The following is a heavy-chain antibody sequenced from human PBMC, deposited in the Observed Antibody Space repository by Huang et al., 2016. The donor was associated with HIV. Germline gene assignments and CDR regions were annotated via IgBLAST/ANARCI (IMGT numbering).Heavy chain of an antibody. D-gene: IGHD4-4*01. CDR1: GFTFDDYA. CDR3: AKDRYSSSWNYFDF. V-gene: IGHV3-9*01. Sequence: FSCSASGFTFDDYAMHWFRQAPGKGLEWVSSIGWNSGVTGYADAVRGRFTISRDNANNSLYLEMNGLRLEDTAIYVCAKDRYSSSWNYFDFWGQGALVIVSS. CDR2: IGWNSGVT. J-gene: IGHJ4*02.